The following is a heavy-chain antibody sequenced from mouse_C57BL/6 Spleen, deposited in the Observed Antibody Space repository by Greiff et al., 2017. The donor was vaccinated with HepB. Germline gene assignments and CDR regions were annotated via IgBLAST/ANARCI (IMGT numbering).Heavy chain of an antibody. Sequence: VQLQQSGAELVRPGSSVKLSCKASGYTFTSYWMDWVKQSPGQGLEWIGNIYPSDSETHYNQKFKDKATLTVDKSSSTVYMQLSSLTSEDSAVYYCARGIAVTTYYFDYWGQGTTLTVSS. CDR2: IYPSDSET. V-gene: IGHV1-61*01. D-gene: IGHD2-2*01. CDR1: GYTFTSYW. J-gene: IGHJ2*01. CDR3: ARGIAVTTYYFDY.